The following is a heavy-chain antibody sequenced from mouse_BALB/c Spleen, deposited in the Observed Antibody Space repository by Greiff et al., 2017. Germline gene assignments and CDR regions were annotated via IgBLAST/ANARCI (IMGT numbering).Heavy chain of an antibody. CDR1: GFTFNTYA. D-gene: IGHD1-2*01. V-gene: IGHV10-1*02. CDR2: IRSKSNNYAT. CDR3: VRHHYAGAMDY. J-gene: IGHJ4*01. Sequence: EVHLVESGGGLVQPKGSLKLSCAASGFTFNTYAMNWVRQAPGKGLEWVARIRSKSNNYATYYADSVKDRFTISRDDSQSMLYLQMNNLKTEDTAMYYSVRHHYAGAMDYWGQGTSVTVSA.